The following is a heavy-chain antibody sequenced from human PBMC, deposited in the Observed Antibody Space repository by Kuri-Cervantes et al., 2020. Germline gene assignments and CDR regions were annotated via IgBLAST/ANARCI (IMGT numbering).Heavy chain of an antibody. V-gene: IGHV3-30*02. D-gene: IGHD3-9*01. CDR3: AKWLYSDVLTGQNDILDV. CDR2: IRFDGSST. CDR1: GFTFSRHG. J-gene: IGHJ6*04. Sequence: GESLKISCAASGFTFSRHGMHWVRQAPGKGLEWVAFIRFDGSSTYHVDSVKGRFTISRDNAKNSLYLQMNSLRVEDTAVYYCAKWLYSDVLTGQNDILDVWGKGTTVTVSS.